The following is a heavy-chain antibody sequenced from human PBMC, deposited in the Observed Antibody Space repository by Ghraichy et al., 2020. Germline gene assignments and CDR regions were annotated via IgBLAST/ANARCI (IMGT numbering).Heavy chain of an antibody. V-gene: IGHV3-30*18. D-gene: IGHD1-26*01. Sequence: GESLNISCAASGFTFSDYGINWVRQAPGKGLEGVAVISYDGNNKYYADSVKGRFTISRDNSKNTVYMQMNSLRAEDTAVYYCAKSGGSGNYVDYWGQGTLVTVFS. CDR3: AKSGGSGNYVDY. J-gene: IGHJ4*02. CDR2: ISYDGNNK. CDR1: GFTFSDYG.